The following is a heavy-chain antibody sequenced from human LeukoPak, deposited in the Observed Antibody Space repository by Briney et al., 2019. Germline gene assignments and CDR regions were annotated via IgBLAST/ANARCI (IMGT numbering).Heavy chain of an antibody. Sequence: PSETLSLTCTVSGGSISSGDYYWSWIRQPPGKGLEWIGYIYYSGSTYYNPSLKSRVTISVDTSKNQFSLKLSSVTAADTAVYYCARVVVVEVAATGWFDPWGQGTLVTVSS. CDR2: IYYSGST. CDR3: ARVVVVEVAATGWFDP. J-gene: IGHJ5*02. CDR1: GGSISSGDYY. V-gene: IGHV4-30-4*08. D-gene: IGHD2-15*01.